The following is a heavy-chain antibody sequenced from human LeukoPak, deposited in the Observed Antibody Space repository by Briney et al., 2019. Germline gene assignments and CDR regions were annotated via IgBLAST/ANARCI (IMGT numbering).Heavy chain of an antibody. CDR1: GYSFANYW. CDR2: LDPSDSYT. Sequence: GESLRISCKGSGYSFANYWISWVRQMPGKGLEWMGRLDPSDSYTNYSPSFQGHVTISADKSISTAYLQWSSLKAPDTAMYYCARHLLAAAGPYYGLDVWGQGTTVTVSS. D-gene: IGHD6-13*01. CDR3: ARHLLAAAGPYYGLDV. V-gene: IGHV5-10-1*01. J-gene: IGHJ6*02.